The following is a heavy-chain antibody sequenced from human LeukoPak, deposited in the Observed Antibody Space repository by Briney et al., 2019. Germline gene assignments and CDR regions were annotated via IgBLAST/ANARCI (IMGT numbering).Heavy chain of an antibody. J-gene: IGHJ3*02. CDR2: INHSGST. D-gene: IGHD3-22*01. V-gene: IGHV4-34*01. CDR1: GGSFRGYY. CDR3: ARLEYYYDSSGYRLDAFYM. Sequence: SETLSRTCAVYGGSFRGYYWSWIRQPPGKGLEWIGEINHSGSTNYNPSLKSRVTISVDTSKNQFSLKLSSVTAADTAVYYCARLEYYYDSSGYRLDAFYMWGQGNMVTVSS.